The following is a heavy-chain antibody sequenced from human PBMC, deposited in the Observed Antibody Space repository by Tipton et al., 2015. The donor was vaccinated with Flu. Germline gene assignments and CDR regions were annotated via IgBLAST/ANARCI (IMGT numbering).Heavy chain of an antibody. J-gene: IGHJ4*02. Sequence: SLRLSCAASGFTFSSYGMHWVRQAPGKGLEWVAVIWYDGSNKYYADSVKGRFTISRDNSKNTLYLQMNSLRAEDTAVYYCARGGGYSYGPFDYWGQGTLVTVSS. CDR3: ARGGGYSYGPFDY. CDR1: GFTFSSYG. D-gene: IGHD5-18*01. CDR2: IWYDGSNK. V-gene: IGHV3-33*01.